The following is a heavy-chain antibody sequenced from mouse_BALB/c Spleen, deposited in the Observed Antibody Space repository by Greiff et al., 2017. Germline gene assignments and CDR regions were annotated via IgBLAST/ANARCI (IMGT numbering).Heavy chain of an antibody. Sequence: VQLQQSGPGLVKPSQSLSLTCSVTGYSITSGYYWNWIRQFPGNKLEWMGYISYDGSNNYNPSLKNRISITRDTSKNQFFLKLNSVTTEETATYYCARVTTVYYYAMDYWGQGTSVTVSS. CDR3: ARVTTVYYYAMDY. D-gene: IGHD1-1*01. J-gene: IGHJ4*01. CDR2: ISYDGSN. CDR1: GYSITSGYY. V-gene: IGHV3-6*02.